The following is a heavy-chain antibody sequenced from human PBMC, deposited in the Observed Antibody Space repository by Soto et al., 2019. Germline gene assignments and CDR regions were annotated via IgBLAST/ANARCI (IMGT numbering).Heavy chain of an antibody. J-gene: IGHJ6*02. CDR2: IDWDDDK. CDR3: ARTGDYGGNSGAAYYYYGMDV. CDR1: GFSLSTSGMC. D-gene: IGHD4-17*01. Sequence: SGPTLVNPTQTLTLTCTFSGFSLSTSGMCVSWIRQPPGKTLEWLALIDWDDDKYYSTSLKTRLTISKDTSKNQVVLTMTNMDPVDTATYYCARTGDYGGNSGAAYYYYGMDVWGQGTTVTVSS. V-gene: IGHV2-70*01.